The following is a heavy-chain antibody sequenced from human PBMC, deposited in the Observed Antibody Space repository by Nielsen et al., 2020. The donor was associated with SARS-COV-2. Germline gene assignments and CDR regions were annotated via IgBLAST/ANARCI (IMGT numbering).Heavy chain of an antibody. CDR3: ARNEYSYGSGIHY. D-gene: IGHD3-10*01. V-gene: IGHV1-46*01. Sequence: ASVKVFCKTSGYTFSTYYIHWVRQAPGQGLEWMGIINPSDDRATYTQRFRGRLTMTSDTSTSTVYMELSSLRSDDTALYYCARNEYSYGSGIHYWGQGTQLTVSS. CDR2: INPSDDRA. J-gene: IGHJ4*02. CDR1: GYTFSTYY.